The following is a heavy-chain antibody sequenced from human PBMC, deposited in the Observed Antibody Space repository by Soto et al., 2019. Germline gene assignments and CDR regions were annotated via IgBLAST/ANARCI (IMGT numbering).Heavy chain of an antibody. CDR3: ARGNYDYIWGSYPDDAFDI. V-gene: IGHV1-18*01. Sequence: QVQLVQSGAEVKKPGASVKVSCKASGYTFTSYGISWVRQAPGQGLEWMGWISAYNGNTNYAQKLQGRVTMTTDTSTSTVYMELRSLRSDDTAVYYCARGNYDYIWGSYPDDAFDIWGQGTMVTVSS. CDR2: ISAYNGNT. D-gene: IGHD3-16*02. CDR1: GYTFTSYG. J-gene: IGHJ3*02.